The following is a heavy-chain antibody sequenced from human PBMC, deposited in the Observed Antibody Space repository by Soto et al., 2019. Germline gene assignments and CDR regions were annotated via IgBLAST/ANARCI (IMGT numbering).Heavy chain of an antibody. V-gene: IGHV3-23*01. D-gene: IGHD3-3*01. CDR1: GFSFSISP. CDR2: ISGSGGST. Sequence: PGGSLRLSCAASGFSFSISPMHWVRQAPGKGPEWVSAISGSGGSTYYADSVKGRFTISRDNSKNTLYLQMNSLRAEDTAVYYCAKAVGISIFGVVTDRYGMDVWGQGTTVTVSS. J-gene: IGHJ6*02. CDR3: AKAVGISIFGVVTDRYGMDV.